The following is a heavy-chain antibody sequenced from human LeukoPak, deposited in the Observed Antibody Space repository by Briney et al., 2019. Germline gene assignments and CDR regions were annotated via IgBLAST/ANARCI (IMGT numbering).Heavy chain of an antibody. D-gene: IGHD6-13*01. V-gene: IGHV1-46*01. Sequence: ASVKVSCKASGYTFTSYYMHWVRQAPGQGLEWMGIINPSGGSTSYAQKFQGRVTMTRDTSTSTVYMELSSLRSEDTAVYYCARDLGAAAGIRGGWFDPWGQGTLVTVSS. CDR1: GYTFTSYY. J-gene: IGHJ5*02. CDR3: ARDLGAAAGIRGGWFDP. CDR2: INPSGGST.